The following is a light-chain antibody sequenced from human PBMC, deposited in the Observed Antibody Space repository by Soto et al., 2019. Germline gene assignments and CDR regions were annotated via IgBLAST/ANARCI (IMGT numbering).Light chain of an antibody. CDR2: HVS. V-gene: IGLV2-14*01. Sequence: QSALTQPASVSGSPGQSITISCTGTSSDVGGYNYVSWYQQHPAKVPKLMIYHVSNRPSGVSDRFSGSKSGNTASPTISGLQAEDEGDYYCYSYTTSSTYVFGTGTKLTVL. J-gene: IGLJ1*01. CDR3: YSYTTSSTYV. CDR1: SSDVGGYNY.